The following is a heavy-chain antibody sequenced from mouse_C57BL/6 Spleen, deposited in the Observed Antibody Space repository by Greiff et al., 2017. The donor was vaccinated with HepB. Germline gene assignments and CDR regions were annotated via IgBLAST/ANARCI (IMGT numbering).Heavy chain of an antibody. CDR1: GYTFTDYY. CDR2: INPNNGGT. Sequence: EVQLQQSGPELVKPGASVKISCKASGYTFTDYYMNWVKQSHGKSLEWIGDINPNNGGTSYNQKFKGKATLTVDKSSSTAYIELRSLTSEDSAVYYCARGGVTGEAMDYWGQGTSVTVSS. J-gene: IGHJ4*01. D-gene: IGHD2-1*01. V-gene: IGHV1-26*01. CDR3: ARGGVTGEAMDY.